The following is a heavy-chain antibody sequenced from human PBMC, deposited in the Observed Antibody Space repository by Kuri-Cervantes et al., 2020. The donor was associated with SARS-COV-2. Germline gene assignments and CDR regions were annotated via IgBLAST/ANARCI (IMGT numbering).Heavy chain of an antibody. CDR3: ARDIGARDDY. CDR2: IIPIFGTA. D-gene: IGHD3-10*01. Sequence: SAKVSCKASGGTFSSYAISWVRQAPGQGLEWMGGIIPIFGTANYGQKFLGRVTITADKSTSTAYMELSSLRSEDTAVYYCARDIGARDDYWGQGTLVTVSS. J-gene: IGHJ4*02. V-gene: IGHV1-69*06. CDR1: GGTFSSYA.